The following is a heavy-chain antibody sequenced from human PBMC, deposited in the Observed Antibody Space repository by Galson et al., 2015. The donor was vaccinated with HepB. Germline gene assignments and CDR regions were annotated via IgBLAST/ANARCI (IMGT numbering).Heavy chain of an antibody. CDR3: TGRDDFRSGSSDH. V-gene: IGHV3-73*01. CDR2: IRSKANSYAT. J-gene: IGHJ5*02. D-gene: IGHD3-3*01. CDR1: GFSFSGSS. Sequence: SLRLSCAASGFSFSGSSMHWVRQASGKGPEWIGRIRSKANSYATAYAASVKGRFTISRDDSNNTAYLQMNSLKTEDTAVYYCTGRDDFRSGSSDHWGQGTLVTVSS.